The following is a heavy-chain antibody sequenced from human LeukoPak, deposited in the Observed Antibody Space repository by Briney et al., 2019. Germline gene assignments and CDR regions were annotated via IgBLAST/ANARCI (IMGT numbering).Heavy chain of an antibody. CDR2: ISWNSGSI. J-gene: IGHJ5*02. V-gene: IGHV3-9*01. CDR1: GFTFDDYA. Sequence: GRSLRLSCAASGFTFDDYAMHWVRQAPGKGLEWVSGISWNSGSIGYADSVKGRFTISRDNAKNSLYLQMNSLRAEDTALYYCAEARGSSSWYWFDPWGQGTLVTVSS. D-gene: IGHD6-13*01. CDR3: AEARGSSSWYWFDP.